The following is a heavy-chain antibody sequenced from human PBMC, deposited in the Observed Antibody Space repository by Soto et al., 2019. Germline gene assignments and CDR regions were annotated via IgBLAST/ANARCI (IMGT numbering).Heavy chain of an antibody. D-gene: IGHD6-19*01. Sequence: EASVKVSCKASGYTFTSYGISWVRQAPGQGLEWMGWISAYNGNTYYPRKFQGRVTMTTDTSTTTAYMELRSLDSDDTAVYYCARDGIIVAGTADYWGQGTLVTVSS. V-gene: IGHV1-18*01. CDR1: GYTFTSYG. CDR2: ISAYNGNT. CDR3: ARDGIIVAGTADY. J-gene: IGHJ4*02.